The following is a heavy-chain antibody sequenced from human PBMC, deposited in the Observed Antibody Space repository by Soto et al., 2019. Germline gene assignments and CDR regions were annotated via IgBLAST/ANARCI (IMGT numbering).Heavy chain of an antibody. J-gene: IGHJ6*02. CDR3: ARDRCGSYQELDCYYYYGMYV. Sequence: PGGSLRLSCAASGFTFSSYSMNWVRQAPGKGLEWVSSISSSSSYIYYADSVKGRFTISRDNAKNSLYLQMNSLRAEDTAVYYCARDRCGSYQELDCYYYYGMYVWGQGTTVTVSS. CDR1: GFTFSSYS. D-gene: IGHD1-26*01. V-gene: IGHV3-21*01. CDR2: ISSSSSYI.